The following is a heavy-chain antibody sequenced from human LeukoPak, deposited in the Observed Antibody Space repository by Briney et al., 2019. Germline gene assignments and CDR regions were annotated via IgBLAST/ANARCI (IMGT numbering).Heavy chain of an antibody. CDR1: GYTFTSYG. J-gene: IGHJ4*02. Sequence: ASVKVSCKASGYTFTSYGISWVRQAPGQGLEWMGGIIPIFGTANYAQKFQGRVTITADESTSTAYMELSSLRSEDTAVYYCARGDYGGNSLYFDYWGQGTLVTVSS. CDR2: IIPIFGTA. V-gene: IGHV1-69*13. D-gene: IGHD4-23*01. CDR3: ARGDYGGNSLYFDY.